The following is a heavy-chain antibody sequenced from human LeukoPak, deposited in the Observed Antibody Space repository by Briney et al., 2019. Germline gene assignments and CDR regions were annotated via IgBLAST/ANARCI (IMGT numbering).Heavy chain of an antibody. CDR1: GGTFTTYS. V-gene: IGHV1-69*04. J-gene: IGHJ6*02. CDR2: IVPVLALA. CDR3: ARDQSSSSYEYYYGLDV. Sequence: GASVKVSCKASGGTFTTYSITWVRQAPGQGLEWMGRIVPVLALANYAQNFQGRVTITADKSTNTAYMELSSLRSEDTAVYYCARDQSSSSYEYYYGLDVWGQGTTVTVSS. D-gene: IGHD2-2*01.